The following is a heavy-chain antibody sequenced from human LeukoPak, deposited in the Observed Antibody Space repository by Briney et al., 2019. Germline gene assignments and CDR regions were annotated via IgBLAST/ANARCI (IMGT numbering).Heavy chain of an antibody. CDR3: ARRIVVGPIDAFDI. CDR2: INPNSGGT. CDR1: GCTFTGYY. J-gene: IGHJ3*02. Sequence: ASVKVSCKASGCTFTGYYMHWVRQAPGQGLEWMGWINPNSGGTNYAQKFQGRVTMTRDTSISTAYMELSRLRSDDTAVYYCARRIVVGPIDAFDIWGQGTMVTVSS. V-gene: IGHV1-2*02. D-gene: IGHD2-21*01.